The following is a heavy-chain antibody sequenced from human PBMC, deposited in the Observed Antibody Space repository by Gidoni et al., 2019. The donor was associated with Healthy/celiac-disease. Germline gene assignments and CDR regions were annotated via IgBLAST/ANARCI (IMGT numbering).Heavy chain of an antibody. Sequence: EVQLVASGGGLVQPGGSLRLSCAASGFTFISYWMSWVRQAPGKGLEWVANIKQDGSEKYYVDSVKGRFTISRDNAKNSLYLQMNSLRAEDTAVYYCARDTAMGYYYYGMDVWGQGTTVTVSS. CDR1: GFTFISYW. J-gene: IGHJ6*02. CDR2: IKQDGSEK. CDR3: ARDTAMGYYYYGMDV. V-gene: IGHV3-7*01. D-gene: IGHD5-18*01.